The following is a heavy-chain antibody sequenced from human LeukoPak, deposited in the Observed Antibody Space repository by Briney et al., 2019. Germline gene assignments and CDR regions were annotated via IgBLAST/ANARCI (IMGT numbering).Heavy chain of an antibody. V-gene: IGHV3-30*02. J-gene: IGHJ6*03. D-gene: IGHD6-19*01. CDR2: IRYDGSNK. CDR1: GFTFSSYG. CDR3: AKDSSVAGTLYYYYMDV. Sequence: GGSLRLSCAASGFTFSSYGMHWVRQAPGKGLEWVAFIRYDGSNKYYADSVKGRFTISRDNSKDTLYLQMNSLRAEDTAVYYCAKDSSVAGTLYYYYMDVWGKGTTVTISS.